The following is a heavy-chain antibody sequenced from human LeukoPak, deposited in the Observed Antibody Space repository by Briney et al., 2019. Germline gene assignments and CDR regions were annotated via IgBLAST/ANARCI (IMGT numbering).Heavy chain of an antibody. D-gene: IGHD3-3*01. V-gene: IGHV1-2*02. Sequence: GASVKVSCKASRYTFTGYYMHWARQAPGQGLEWMGWINPNSGGTNYAQKFQGRVTMTRDTSISTAYMELSRLRSDDTAVYYCARRNGITIFGVVRGTEFDPWGQGTLVTVSS. J-gene: IGHJ5*02. CDR1: RYTFTGYY. CDR2: INPNSGGT. CDR3: ARRNGITIFGVVRGTEFDP.